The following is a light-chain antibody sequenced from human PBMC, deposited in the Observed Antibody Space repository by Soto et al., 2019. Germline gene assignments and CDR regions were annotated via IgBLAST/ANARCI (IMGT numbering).Light chain of an antibody. V-gene: IGKV1-6*01. J-gene: IGKJ1*01. CDR3: LQDYNFLT. Sequence: AIQVTQSPSSLYASVGDRVTITCRASQGIGNDLGWYQQKPGKAPKLLIYAASTLQSGVPPRFSASGSGTTFTHTISSLQPEESATDYCLQDYNFLTFGQGTKLDI. CDR1: QGIGND. CDR2: AAS.